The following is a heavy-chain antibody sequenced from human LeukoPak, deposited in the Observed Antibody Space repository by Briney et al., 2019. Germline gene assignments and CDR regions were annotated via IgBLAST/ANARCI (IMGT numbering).Heavy chain of an antibody. CDR2: IWYDGSKT. V-gene: IGHV3-33*01. Sequence: GGSLRLSCAASGFTFTAYAKHWVRQAPGMGLDWVAIIWYDGSKTHYADSVKGRFTISRDNSKNTLYLQVNSLRVEDAAAYYCARGNEDAFDIWGQGTMVTVSS. CDR3: ARGNEDAFDI. CDR1: GFTFTAYA. J-gene: IGHJ3*02.